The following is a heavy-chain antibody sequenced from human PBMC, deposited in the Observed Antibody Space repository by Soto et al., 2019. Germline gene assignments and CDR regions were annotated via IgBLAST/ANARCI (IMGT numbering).Heavy chain of an antibody. CDR1: GSSISSYY. CDR3: ARHEETIFGVIENWFDP. V-gene: IGHV4-59*08. CDR2: IYYSGST. J-gene: IGHJ5*02. D-gene: IGHD3-3*01. Sequence: PSETLSLTCTFSGSSISSYYWSLIRQPPGKGLEWIGYIYYSGSTNYNPSLKSRVTISVDTSKNQFSLKLSSVTAADTAVYYCARHEETIFGVIENWFDPWGQGTLVTVSS.